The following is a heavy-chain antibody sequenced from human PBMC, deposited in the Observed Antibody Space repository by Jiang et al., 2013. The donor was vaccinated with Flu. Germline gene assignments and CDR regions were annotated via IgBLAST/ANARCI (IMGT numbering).Heavy chain of an antibody. CDR2: INQDGSEQ. V-gene: IGHV3-7*03. CDR1: GFIFSAYR. Sequence: QLVESGGGLVQPGGSLRLSCAPSGFIFSAYRMSWVRQAPGKGLEWVANINQDGSEQHYVDSVKGRFTISRDNAKNSLYLQMNSLRAEDTAVYYCARDGYFGSGDGGMDVWGQGTTVTVAS. CDR3: ARDGYFGSGDGGMDV. J-gene: IGHJ6*02. D-gene: IGHD3-10*01.